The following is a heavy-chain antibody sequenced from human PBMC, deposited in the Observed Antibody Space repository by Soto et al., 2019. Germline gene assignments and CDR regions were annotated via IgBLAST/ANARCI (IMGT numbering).Heavy chain of an antibody. CDR1: GDSISSNGYY. J-gene: IGHJ3*02. D-gene: IGHD3-22*01. CDR3: ARVHSQDTNYYDSSVSFDI. CDR2: IYYSGST. Sequence: KPSETLSLTCTVSGDSISSNGYYWSWIRQHPGKGLEWIGYIYYSGSTYYNPSLKSRVTISVDTSKDQFSLKLSSVTAADTAVYYCARVHSQDTNYYDSSVSFDIWGQGTMVTVSS. V-gene: IGHV4-30-4*08.